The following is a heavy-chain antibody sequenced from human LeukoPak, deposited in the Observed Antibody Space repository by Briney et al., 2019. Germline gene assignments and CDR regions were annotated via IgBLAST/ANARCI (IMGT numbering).Heavy chain of an antibody. CDR3: ARDQRNSGSYRFEY. V-gene: IGHV1-18*01. J-gene: IGHJ4*02. Sequence: ASVKASCKTSGYTFSGYGISWVRQAPGQGLEWMGWITGNNGNTNYAPSLQGRATMTTDTSTNTVYMELTSLKSDDTAVYYCARDQRNSGSYRFEYWGQGTLVTVSS. CDR1: GYTFSGYG. D-gene: IGHD1-26*01. CDR2: ITGNNGNT.